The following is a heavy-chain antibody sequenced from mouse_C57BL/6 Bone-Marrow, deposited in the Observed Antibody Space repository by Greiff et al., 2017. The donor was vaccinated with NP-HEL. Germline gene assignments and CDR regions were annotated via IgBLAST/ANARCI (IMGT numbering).Heavy chain of an antibody. D-gene: IGHD6-5*01. CDR2: ISSGGDYI. CDR1: GFTFSSYA. J-gene: IGHJ4*01. CDR3: TRGRGRKRRAYCAMDY. V-gene: IGHV5-9-1*02. Sequence: EVHLVESGEGLVKPGGSLKLSCAASGFTFSSYAMSWVRQTPEKRLEWVAYISSGGDYIYYADTVKGRLTLSNANARNTMYLQRSSLKAEDTAKYYCTRGRGRKRRAYCAMDYWGQGTSVTVSS.